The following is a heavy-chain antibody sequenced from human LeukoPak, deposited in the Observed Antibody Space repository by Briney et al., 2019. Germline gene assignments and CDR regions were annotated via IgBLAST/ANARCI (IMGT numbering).Heavy chain of an antibody. CDR2: ISGSGGST. Sequence: GGSLRLSCAASGFTFSSYATSWVRQAPGKGLEWVSAISGSGGSTYYADSVKGRFTISRDNSKNTLYLQMNSLRAEDTAVYYCAKRSKQWLGSYFDYWGQGTLVTVSS. J-gene: IGHJ4*02. CDR3: AKRSKQWLGSYFDY. V-gene: IGHV3-23*01. D-gene: IGHD6-19*01. CDR1: GFTFSSYA.